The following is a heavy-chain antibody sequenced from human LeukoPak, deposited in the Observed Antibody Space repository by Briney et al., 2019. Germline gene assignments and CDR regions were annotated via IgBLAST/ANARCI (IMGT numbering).Heavy chain of an antibody. J-gene: IGHJ3*02. CDR2: ISAYNGNT. CDR1: GYTFTIYG. D-gene: IGHD6-19*01. Sequence: ASVTVSFTASGYTFTIYGISWVRQAPGQGLEWMGWISAYNGNTNYAQKLQGRVTMTTDTSTSTAYMELRSLRSDDTAVYYCARGPWGWFDAFDIWGQGTMVTVSS. CDR3: ARGPWGWFDAFDI. V-gene: IGHV1-18*01.